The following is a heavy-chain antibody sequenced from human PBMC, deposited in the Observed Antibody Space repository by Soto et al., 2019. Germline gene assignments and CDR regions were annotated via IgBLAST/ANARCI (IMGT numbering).Heavy chain of an antibody. Sequence: EVQLLESGGGLVQIGGSLRLSCAASGFTFNTCAMSWVRQAPGKELEWLSVISGSGSTTFYADSVTGRFTISRNNSKNTLYLQMNSRRAEDTAVYYCAKDRGSVWKHYFASWGQRAVVTVS. CDR1: GFTFNTCA. D-gene: IGHD3-3*02. V-gene: IGHV3-23*01. CDR3: AKDRGSVWKHYFAS. J-gene: IGHJ4*02. CDR2: ISGSGSTT.